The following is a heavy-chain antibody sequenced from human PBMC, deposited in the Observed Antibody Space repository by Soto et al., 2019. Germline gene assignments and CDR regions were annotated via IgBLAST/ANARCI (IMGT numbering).Heavy chain of an antibody. J-gene: IGHJ6*02. CDR3: VKDEGIEAMDV. Sequence: GGSLRLSCVTSGFTFSRNTMNWVRQAPGKGLEWVASITSSGSYVYYADSVKGRFSASRDNAKNSLSLQMDSLRPDDTAIYFCVKDEGIEAMDVWSQGNTVTVSS. CDR2: ITSSGSYV. V-gene: IGHV3-21*01. CDR1: GFTFSRNT.